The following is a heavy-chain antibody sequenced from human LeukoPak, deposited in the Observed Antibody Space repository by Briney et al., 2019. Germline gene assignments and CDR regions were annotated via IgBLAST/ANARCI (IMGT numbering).Heavy chain of an antibody. Sequence: GGSLRLSCAASGFTFSSYEMNWVRQAPGKGLEWVSYISSSGSTIYYAYSVKGRFTSSRDNAKTSLYLKMNSLRAEDTAVYYCARETYYDSSGYTMDVWGQGTTVTVSS. J-gene: IGHJ6*02. CDR2: ISSSGSTI. V-gene: IGHV3-48*03. CDR1: GFTFSSYE. D-gene: IGHD3-22*01. CDR3: ARETYYDSSGYTMDV.